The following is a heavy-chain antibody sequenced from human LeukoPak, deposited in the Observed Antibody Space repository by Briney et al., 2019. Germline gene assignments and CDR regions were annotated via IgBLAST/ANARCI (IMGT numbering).Heavy chain of an antibody. Sequence: ASVKVSCKASGYTFTSYGISWVRQAPGQGLEWMGWISAYNGNTNYAQKLQGRVTMTTDTSTSTAYVELRSLRSDDTAVYYCARALIAVAGNPDAFDIWGQGTMVTVSS. CDR2: ISAYNGNT. D-gene: IGHD6-19*01. CDR1: GYTFTSYG. CDR3: ARALIAVAGNPDAFDI. V-gene: IGHV1-18*01. J-gene: IGHJ3*02.